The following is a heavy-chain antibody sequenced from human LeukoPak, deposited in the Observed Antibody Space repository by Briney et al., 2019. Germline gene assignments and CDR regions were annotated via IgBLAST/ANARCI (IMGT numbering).Heavy chain of an antibody. J-gene: IGHJ3*02. V-gene: IGHV3-7*01. CDR2: IKQDGSEK. CDR1: GFTFSSYW. CDR3: ARALITIFGVVIWAFDI. Sequence: GGSLRLSCAASGFTFSSYWMSWVRQAPGKGLEWVANIKQDGSEKYYVDSVKGRFTISRDNAKNSLYLQMNSPRAEDTAVYYCARALITIFGVVIWAFDIWGQGTMVTVSS. D-gene: IGHD3-3*01.